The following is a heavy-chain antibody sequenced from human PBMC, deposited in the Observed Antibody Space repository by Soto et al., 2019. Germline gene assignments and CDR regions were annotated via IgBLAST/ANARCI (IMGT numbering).Heavy chain of an antibody. J-gene: IGHJ4*02. CDR1: GYSFTSYW. V-gene: IGHV5-51*01. Sequence: GESLKISCNGSGYSFTSYWIGWVRQMPGKGLEWMGIIYPGDSDTRYSPSFQGQVTISADKSISTAYLQWSSLKASDTAMYYCARKGPSYGPSFDYWGQGTLVPVSS. CDR2: IYPGDSDT. D-gene: IGHD5-18*01. CDR3: ARKGPSYGPSFDY.